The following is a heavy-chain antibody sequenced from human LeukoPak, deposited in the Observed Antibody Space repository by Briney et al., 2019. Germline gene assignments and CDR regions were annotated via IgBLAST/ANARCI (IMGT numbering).Heavy chain of an antibody. CDR1: GGSITSGSYY. Sequence: PSETLSLTCTVSGGSITSGSYYWGWLRQYPGKGLEWIGIIDYSGSTYYNPSLKSRATISVDTSKNQFSLKLSSVTAADTAVYYCARYAVEYSGTYFDSWGQGSLVIVSS. CDR2: IDYSGST. V-gene: IGHV4-39*01. CDR3: ARYAVEYSGTYFDS. D-gene: IGHD1-26*01. J-gene: IGHJ4*02.